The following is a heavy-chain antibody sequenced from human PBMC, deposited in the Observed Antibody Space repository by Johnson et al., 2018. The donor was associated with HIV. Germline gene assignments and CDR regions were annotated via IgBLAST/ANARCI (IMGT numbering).Heavy chain of an antibody. V-gene: IGHV3-20*04. D-gene: IGHD1-26*01. CDR3: AKSSRVSTTLDI. CDR1: GFTFDDHG. Sequence: VQLVESGGGLVKPGGSLRLSCAASGFTFDDHGMSWVRQAPGKGLEWVSGINWNGGRTGYADSVKGRFTISRANSKNTLYLQMNSLRAEDTAVYYCAKSSRVSTTLDIWGQGTMVTVSS. CDR2: INWNGGRT. J-gene: IGHJ3*02.